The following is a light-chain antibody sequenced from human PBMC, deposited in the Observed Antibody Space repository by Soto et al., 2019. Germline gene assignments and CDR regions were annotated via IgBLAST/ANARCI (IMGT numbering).Light chain of an antibody. V-gene: IGKV3-11*01. CDR3: QQRSNWPPGYT. J-gene: IGKJ2*01. CDR1: QSVSSY. Sequence: EIVLTQSPATLSLSPGERATLSCRASQSVSSYLAWYQQKPGQAPRLLIYDASNRATGIPARFSGSGSGTYFTLTISSLEPEDFAVYYCQQRSNWPPGYTFGQGTKLELK. CDR2: DAS.